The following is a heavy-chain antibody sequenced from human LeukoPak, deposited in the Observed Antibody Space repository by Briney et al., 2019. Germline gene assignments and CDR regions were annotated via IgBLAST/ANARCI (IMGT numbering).Heavy chain of an antibody. V-gene: IGHV4-39*01. Sequence: PSETLSLTXTVSGGSISSSSYYWGWIRQPPGKGLEWIGSIYYSGSTYYNPSLKSRVTISVDTSKNQFSLKLSSVTAADTAVYYCARLRYRRPLDYWGQGTLVTVSS. D-gene: IGHD2-15*01. J-gene: IGHJ4*02. CDR3: ARLRYRRPLDY. CDR2: IYYSGST. CDR1: GGSISSSSYY.